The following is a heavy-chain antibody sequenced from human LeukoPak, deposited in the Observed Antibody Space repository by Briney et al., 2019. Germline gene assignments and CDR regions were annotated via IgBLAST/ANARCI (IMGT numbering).Heavy chain of an antibody. CDR1: GFTFSRYW. Sequence: GGSLRLSCAASGFTFSRYWMSWVRQAPGKGLEWVANIKQDGSEKYYVDSVKGRFTISRDNAKNSLFLQMNSLRAEDTAVYYCASDRDYYDSTGYLFDYWGRGTLVTVSS. CDR3: ASDRDYYDSTGYLFDY. D-gene: IGHD3-22*01. CDR2: IKQDGSEK. J-gene: IGHJ4*02. V-gene: IGHV3-7*01.